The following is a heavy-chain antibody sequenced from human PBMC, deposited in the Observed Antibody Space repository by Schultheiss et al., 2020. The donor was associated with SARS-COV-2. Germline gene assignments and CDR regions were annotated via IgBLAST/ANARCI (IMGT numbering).Heavy chain of an antibody. V-gene: IGHV3-64*02. CDR3: AKEEVWVRGTFYTDC. J-gene: IGHJ4*02. D-gene: IGHD3-16*01. CDR1: GFTFSSYA. Sequence: GESLKISCAASGFTFSSYAMHWVRQAPGKGLEYVSAISSNGGSTYYADSVKGRFTISRDNSKNTLYLQMGSLRAEDTAVYYCAKEEVWVRGTFYTDCWGQGTLVTVSS. CDR2: ISSNGGST.